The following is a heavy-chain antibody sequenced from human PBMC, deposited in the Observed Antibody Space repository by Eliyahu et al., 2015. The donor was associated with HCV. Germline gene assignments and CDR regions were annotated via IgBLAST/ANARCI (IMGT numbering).Heavy chain of an antibody. CDR3: VKDRRFGELLSPTWFDP. Sequence: EVQLEESGGGLVQPGGSLRLSCSASGFTFXSYAMHWVRQAPGKGLGYVSAISSNGGSTYYADSVKGRFTISRDNSKNTLYLQMSSLRAEDTAVYYCVKDRRFGELLSPTWFDPWGQGTLVTVSS. CDR1: GFTFXSYA. CDR2: ISSNGGST. J-gene: IGHJ5*02. D-gene: IGHD3-10*01. V-gene: IGHV3-64D*08.